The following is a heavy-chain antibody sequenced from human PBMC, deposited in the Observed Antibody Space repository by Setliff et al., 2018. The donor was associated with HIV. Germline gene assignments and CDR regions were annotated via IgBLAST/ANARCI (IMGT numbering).Heavy chain of an antibody. CDR2: INHSGST. J-gene: IGHJ4*01. CDR3: ARGRDYTGSWFRPFYLDF. Sequence: PSETLSLTCAVYGGSFSAYRWSWIRQTPGKGLEWLGEINHSGSTAYNLALESRVSMSIDTSKNQFSLKLTSVTAADTAIYYCARGRDYTGSWFRPFYLDFWGHGNLVTVSS. CDR1: GGSFSAYR. V-gene: IGHV4-34*01. D-gene: IGHD3-3*01.